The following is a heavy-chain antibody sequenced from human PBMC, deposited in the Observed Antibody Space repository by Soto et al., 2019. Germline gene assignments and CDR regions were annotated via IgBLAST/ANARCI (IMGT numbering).Heavy chain of an antibody. J-gene: IGHJ4*02. CDR2: IXXSXXXX. D-gene: IGHD2-8*01. CDR1: GFTFSDYY. V-gene: IGHV3-11*06. CDR3: ARVVRLMLYSDY. Sequence: PGGSLRLSCAASGFTFSDYYMSWIRQAPGKGLXWVXXIXXSXXXXXYXXSVKGRFTISRDNAKNSLYLQMNSLRAEDTAVYYCARVVRLMLYSDYWGQGTLVTVSS.